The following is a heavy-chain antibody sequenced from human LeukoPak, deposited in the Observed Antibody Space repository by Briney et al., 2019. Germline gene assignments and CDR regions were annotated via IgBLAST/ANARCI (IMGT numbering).Heavy chain of an antibody. Sequence: GGSLRLSCAASGFTFSDYYMSWIRQAPGKGLEWVSYISSDSTYTNYADSVKGRFTISRDNAKNSLYLEMNSLRAEDTAVYYCARDKAVMEGTFDYWGQGTLVTVSS. CDR1: GFTFSDYY. V-gene: IGHV3-11*05. J-gene: IGHJ4*02. CDR3: ARDKAVMEGTFDY. CDR2: ISSDSTYT. D-gene: IGHD3-16*01.